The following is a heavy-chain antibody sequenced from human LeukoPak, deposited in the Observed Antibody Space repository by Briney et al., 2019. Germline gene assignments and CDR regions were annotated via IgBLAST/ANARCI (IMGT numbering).Heavy chain of an antibody. V-gene: IGHV3-30*18. D-gene: IGHD3-22*01. CDR3: ANRHYDSSGYYAPPDY. CDR1: RFTFSSYG. J-gene: IGHJ4*02. Sequence: GGSLRLSCAASRFTFSSYGMHWVRQAPGKGLEWVAVISYDGSNKYYADSVKGRFTISRDNSKNTLYPQMNSLRAEDTAVYYCANRHYDSSGYYAPPDYWGQGTLVTVSS. CDR2: ISYDGSNK.